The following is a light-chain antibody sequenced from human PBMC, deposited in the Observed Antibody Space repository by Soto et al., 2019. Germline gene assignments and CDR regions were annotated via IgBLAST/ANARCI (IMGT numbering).Light chain of an antibody. J-gene: IGKJ5*01. CDR1: QSVGNNY. CDR3: HQYAFSPQT. Sequence: PGERATLSCRASQSVGNNYLGWYQQKPGQAPRLLIYNAFNRATGISDRFSGSGSGTDFTLTVSRLEPDDFAVYYCHQYAFSPQTFGQGTRLEIK. CDR2: NAF. V-gene: IGKV3-20*01.